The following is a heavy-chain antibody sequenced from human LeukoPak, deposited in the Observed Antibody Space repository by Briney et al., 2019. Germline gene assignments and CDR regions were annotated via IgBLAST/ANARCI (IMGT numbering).Heavy chain of an antibody. V-gene: IGHV3-33*01. CDR1: GFTFSSYG. D-gene: IGHD2-15*01. Sequence: GGSLRLSCAASGFTFSSYGMHWVRQAPGKGLEWVAVIWYDGSNKYYADSVKGRFTISRDNSKNTLYLQMNSLRAEDTAVYYCARDRSRYCSGGSCYFFVYWGQGTLVTVSS. CDR2: IWYDGSNK. J-gene: IGHJ4*02. CDR3: ARDRSRYCSGGSCYFFVY.